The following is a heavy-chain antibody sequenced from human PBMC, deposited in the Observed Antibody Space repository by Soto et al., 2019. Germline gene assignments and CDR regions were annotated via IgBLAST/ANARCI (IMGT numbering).Heavy chain of an antibody. CDR3: AREPFGRFDP. J-gene: IGHJ5*02. V-gene: IGHV1-69*01. Sequence: QMQLVQSGPEVKKPGSSVKVSCKASGDPFGSYAVSWVRQAPGQGLEWMGAIIPVFGTTNYTQKFQGRVTITADDSTTTAYMELSSLRSDDTAVYYCAREPFGRFDPWGQGTLVTVSS. CDR1: GDPFGSYA. CDR2: IIPVFGTT. D-gene: IGHD3-10*01.